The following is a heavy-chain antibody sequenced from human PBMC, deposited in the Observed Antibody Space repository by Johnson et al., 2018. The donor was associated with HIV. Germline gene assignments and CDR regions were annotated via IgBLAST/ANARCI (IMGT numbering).Heavy chain of an antibody. CDR1: GFTFSSYA. Sequence: QVQLVESVGGVVQPGGSLRLSCAASGFTFSSYAMHWVRQAPGKGLEWVAVISYDGSNKYYADSVKGRFTISRDNSKNTLYLQMNSLRAEDTAVYYCAKAFEDSSSSMAFDIWGQGTMVTVSS. CDR2: ISYDGSNK. CDR3: AKAFEDSSSSMAFDI. V-gene: IGHV3-30-3*02. J-gene: IGHJ3*02. D-gene: IGHD6-6*01.